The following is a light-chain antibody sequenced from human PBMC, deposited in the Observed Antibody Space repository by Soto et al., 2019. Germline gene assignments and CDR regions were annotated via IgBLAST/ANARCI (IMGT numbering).Light chain of an antibody. V-gene: IGKV3-15*01. J-gene: IGKJ1*01. CDR2: RAS. CDR3: PQYHNLWA. Sequence: IVMTQSPSTLSVSPGERATFSCRASQNIYSNIALYQQRPGQAPRLLIYRASTRATGVPARFSGSGSGTEFTLTISSLQSEDFTVYSCPQYHNLWAFGQGTKVDIK. CDR1: QNIYSN.